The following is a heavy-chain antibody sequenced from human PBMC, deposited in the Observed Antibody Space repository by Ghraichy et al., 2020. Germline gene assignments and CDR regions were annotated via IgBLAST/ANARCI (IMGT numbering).Heavy chain of an antibody. CDR2: NYYSGST. CDR3: ARDRGSGWGTFDI. J-gene: IGHJ3*02. V-gene: IGHV4-31*03. D-gene: IGHD3-10*01. Sequence: SQTLSLTCFVSGGSITSGGYYWSWIRQHPGERLEWVGYNYYSGSTHYNPSLKSRVTISVDTSKNQFSLRLTSVTAADTAVYYCARDRGSGWGTFDIWGQGTMVTVSS. CDR1: GGSITSGGYY.